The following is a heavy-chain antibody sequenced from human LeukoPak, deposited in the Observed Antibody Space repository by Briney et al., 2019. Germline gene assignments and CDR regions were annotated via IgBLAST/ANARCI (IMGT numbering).Heavy chain of an antibody. Sequence: ASVKVSCKASGYTFTGYYMHWVRQAPGQGLEWMGWVNPNSGGTNYAQKFQGRVTMTRDTSTSTAYMELSRLRSDDTAVYYCARASSPAYYYYYYMDVWGKGTTVTVSS. CDR2: VNPNSGGT. D-gene: IGHD2-2*01. V-gene: IGHV1-2*02. CDR1: GYTFTGYY. CDR3: ARASSPAYYYYYYMDV. J-gene: IGHJ6*03.